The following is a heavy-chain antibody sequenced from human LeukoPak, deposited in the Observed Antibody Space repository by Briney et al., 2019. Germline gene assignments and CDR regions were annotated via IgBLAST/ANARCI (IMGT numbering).Heavy chain of an antibody. CDR1: GFTFSSYG. D-gene: IGHD2-21*01. J-gene: IGHJ4*02. CDR3: AKDPGPSI. Sequence: PGGSLRLSCAASGFTFSSYGMHWVRQAPGKGLEWVAVISYDGSNKYYADSVKGRFTISRDNSKNTLYLQMNSLRAEDTAVYYCAKDPGPSIWGQGTLVTVSS. CDR2: ISYDGSNK. V-gene: IGHV3-30*18.